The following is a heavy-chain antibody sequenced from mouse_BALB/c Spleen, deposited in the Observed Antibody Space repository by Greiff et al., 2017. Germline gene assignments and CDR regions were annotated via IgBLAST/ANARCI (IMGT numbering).Heavy chain of an antibody. Sequence: EVQGVESGGGLVKPGGSLKLSCAASGFTFSSYAMSWVRQSPEKRLEWVAEISSGGSYTYYPDTVTGRFTISRDNAKNTLYLEMSSLRSEDTAMYYCARRGITTVVSYYFDYWGQGTTLTVSS. V-gene: IGHV5-9-4*01. D-gene: IGHD1-1*01. J-gene: IGHJ2*01. CDR1: GFTFSSYA. CDR2: ISSGGSYT. CDR3: ARRGITTVVSYYFDY.